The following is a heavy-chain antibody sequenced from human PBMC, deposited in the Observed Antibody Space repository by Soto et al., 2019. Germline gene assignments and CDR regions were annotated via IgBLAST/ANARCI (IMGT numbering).Heavy chain of an antibody. CDR3: GRHEPRTILGEVLTDGMEV. V-gene: IGHV5-51*01. CDR2: IYPCDSYT. CDR1: GYTFSTYW. D-gene: IGHD3-3*01. J-gene: IGHJ6*02. Sequence: PVESLKISCNASGYTFSTYWIAWVRQIPWKGLEWMGVIYPCDSYTRYSPSFEGRVTISADKSFNTPYLQLGSLKASDTAMYYCGRHEPRTILGEVLTDGMEVWGDGKTVT.